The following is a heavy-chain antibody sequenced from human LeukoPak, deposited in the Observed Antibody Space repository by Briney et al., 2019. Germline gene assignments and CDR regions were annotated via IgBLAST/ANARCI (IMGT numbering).Heavy chain of an antibody. CDR3: ARVPATFALIDREYYFDY. D-gene: IGHD3-16*01. Sequence: ASVKVSCKASGYTFTGYYMHWVRQATGQGLEWMGWMNPNSGNTGYAQNFQGRVTMTRNSSISTAYMELRSLRSEDTAVYYCARVPATFALIDREYYFDYWGQGTLVTVSS. CDR2: MNPNSGNT. CDR1: GYTFTGYY. J-gene: IGHJ4*02. V-gene: IGHV1-8*02.